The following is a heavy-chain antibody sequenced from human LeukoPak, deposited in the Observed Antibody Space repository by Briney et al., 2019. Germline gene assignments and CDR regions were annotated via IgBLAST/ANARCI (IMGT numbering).Heavy chain of an antibody. J-gene: IGHJ4*02. V-gene: IGHV4-39*07. CDR2: IYYTGGT. D-gene: IGHD2-2*01. CDR1: GGSITTSSYY. CDR3: ARFRLCSGTPCFYDFDY. Sequence: PSETLSLTCSVSGGSITTSSYYWGWTRQPPEKGLEWFGSIYYTGGTFYSPSLKSRVTISVDTSKNQFSLKLSSVTAADTAVYYCARFRLCSGTPCFYDFDYWGQGILVTVSS.